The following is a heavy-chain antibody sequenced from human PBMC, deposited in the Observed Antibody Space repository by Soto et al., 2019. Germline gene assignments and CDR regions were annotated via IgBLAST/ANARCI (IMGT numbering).Heavy chain of an antibody. CDR1: GYTFTSYD. CDR3: ARGPSEWSAEYYYYGMDV. V-gene: IGHV1-8*01. D-gene: IGHD3-3*01. Sequence: ASVKVSCKASGYTFTSYDINWVRQATGQGLEWMGWMNPNSGNTGYAQKFQGRVTMTRSTSISTAYMELSSLRSEDTAVYYCARGPSEWSAEYYYYGMDVWGQGTTVTVSS. J-gene: IGHJ6*02. CDR2: MNPNSGNT.